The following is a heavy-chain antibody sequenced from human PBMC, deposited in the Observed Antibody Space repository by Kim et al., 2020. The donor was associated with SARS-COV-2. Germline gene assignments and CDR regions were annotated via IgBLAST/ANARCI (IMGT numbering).Heavy chain of an antibody. J-gene: IGHJ4*02. Sequence: ASVKVSCKTSGYIFTDHSMHWVRQAPGQGLEWMGWISAGNGVAKYSQKFQVRLTVSRDTFASTVYMELSSLRSTDTAVYHCARGTTYYDVFTGQGDFDYWGQGALVTVSS. CDR3: ARGTTYYDVFTGQGDFDY. CDR1: GYIFTDHS. CDR2: ISAGNGVA. D-gene: IGHD3-9*01. V-gene: IGHV1-3*01.